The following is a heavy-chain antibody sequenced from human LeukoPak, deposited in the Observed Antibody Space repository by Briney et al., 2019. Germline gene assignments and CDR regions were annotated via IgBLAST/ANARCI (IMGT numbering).Heavy chain of an antibody. D-gene: IGHD2-2*01. Sequence: PGGSLRLSCAASGFTFSDYYMSWIRQAPGKGLEWVSYINSSSSYTNYADSVKGRFTISRDNAKNSLYLQMNSLRAEDTAVYYCARGIVVPATAVYYYGMDVWGQGTTVTVSS. CDR3: ARGIVVPATAVYYYGMDV. CDR1: GFTFSDYY. CDR2: INSSSSYT. J-gene: IGHJ6*02. V-gene: IGHV3-11*05.